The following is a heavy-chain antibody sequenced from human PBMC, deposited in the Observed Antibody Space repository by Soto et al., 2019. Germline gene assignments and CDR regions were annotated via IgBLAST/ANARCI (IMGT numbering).Heavy chain of an antibody. Sequence: PSQTMSLTCVLSGFGLRSPYFWGWIQQPRGKGLEWIGSVHHDRNAYCPPSVRGRVAISVDTANNRVSLRLRAVTAEDTATYYGGRIIGATSVDSWGQGILVTVSS. V-gene: IGHV4-38-2*01. D-gene: IGHD1-26*01. J-gene: IGHJ4*02. CDR3: GRIIGATSVDS. CDR1: GFGLRSPYF. CDR2: VHHDRNA.